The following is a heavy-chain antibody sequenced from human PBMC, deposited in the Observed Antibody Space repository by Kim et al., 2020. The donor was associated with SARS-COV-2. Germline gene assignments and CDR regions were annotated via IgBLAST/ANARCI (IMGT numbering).Heavy chain of an antibody. CDR3: AFTRDGYNLADY. Sequence: GGSLRLSCAASGFNFSGSAMHWIRQAPGKGLQWIGRIRSKANTYATSYAASMRGRFTVSRDDSKNTAYLQMNSLKSEDTGMYYCAFTRDGYNLADYWGQGTLVTVSS. CDR1: GFNFSGSA. D-gene: IGHD5-12*01. V-gene: IGHV3-73*01. J-gene: IGHJ4*02. CDR2: IRSKANTYAT.